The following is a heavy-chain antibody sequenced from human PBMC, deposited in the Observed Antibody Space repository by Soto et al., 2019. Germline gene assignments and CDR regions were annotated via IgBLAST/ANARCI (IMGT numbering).Heavy chain of an antibody. CDR2: IYYSGST. V-gene: IGHV4-39*02. Sequence: PSETLSLTCTVSGGSISSSSYYWGWIRQPPGKGLEWIGSIYYSGSTYYNPSLKSRVTISVDTSKNQFSLKLSSVTAADTAVYYCARDTGGYYFDYWGQGTLVTVSS. D-gene: IGHD4-4*01. J-gene: IGHJ4*02. CDR3: ARDTGGYYFDY. CDR1: GGSISSSSYY.